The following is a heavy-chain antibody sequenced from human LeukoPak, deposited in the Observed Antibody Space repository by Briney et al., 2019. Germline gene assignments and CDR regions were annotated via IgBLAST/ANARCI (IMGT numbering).Heavy chain of an antibody. CDR1: GFTFSSYA. D-gene: IGHD6-13*01. CDR3: AKDASSWYGVY. CDR2: ISGSGGST. Sequence: GGSLRLSCAASGFTFSSYAMSWVRQAPGKGLEWVSAISGSGGSTYYADSVKGRFTISRDNSKSTLYLQMNSLRAEDTVVYYCAKDASSWYGVYWGQGTLVTVSS. J-gene: IGHJ4*02. V-gene: IGHV3-23*01.